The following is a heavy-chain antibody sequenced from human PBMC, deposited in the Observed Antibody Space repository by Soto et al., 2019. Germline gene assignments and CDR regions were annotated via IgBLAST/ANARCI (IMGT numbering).Heavy chain of an antibody. D-gene: IGHD3-9*01. Sequence: GESLKISCKGSGYSFTSYWISWVRQMPGKGLEWMGRIDPSDSYTNYSPSFQGHVTISADKSISTAYLQWSSLKASDTAMYYCARHTGGYDILTGYYTMDPYYFDYWGRGTLVTVSS. CDR3: ARHTGGYDILTGYYTMDPYYFDY. V-gene: IGHV5-10-1*01. J-gene: IGHJ4*02. CDR1: GYSFTSYW. CDR2: IDPSDSYT.